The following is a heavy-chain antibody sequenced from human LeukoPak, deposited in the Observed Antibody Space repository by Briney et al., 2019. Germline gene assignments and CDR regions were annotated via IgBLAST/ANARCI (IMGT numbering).Heavy chain of an antibody. D-gene: IGHD1-7*01. CDR3: ARSPIGITGTPDY. Sequence: PGGSLRLSCAASGFTFSSYSMSWVRQAPGKGLEWVSSISSTSSYMYDADSLKGRFTISRDNAQNSLYLQMNSLRAEDTAVYYCARSPIGITGTPDYWGQGTLVTVSS. V-gene: IGHV3-21*06. CDR1: GFTFSSYS. J-gene: IGHJ4*02. CDR2: ISSTSSYM.